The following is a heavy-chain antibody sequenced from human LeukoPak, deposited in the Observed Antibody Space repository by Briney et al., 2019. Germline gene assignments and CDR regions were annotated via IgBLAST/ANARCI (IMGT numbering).Heavy chain of an antibody. V-gene: IGHV3-21*01. CDR1: GFTFSSYS. D-gene: IGHD2-2*01. Sequence: PGGSLRLSCAASGFTFSSYSMNWVRQAPGKGLEWVSSISSSSSYIYYADSVKGRFTISRDNAKNSLYLQMNSLRAEDTAVYYCAREGEDIVVVPAAPPYYFDYWGQGTLVTVSS. CDR3: AREGEDIVVVPAAPPYYFDY. J-gene: IGHJ4*02. CDR2: ISSSSSYI.